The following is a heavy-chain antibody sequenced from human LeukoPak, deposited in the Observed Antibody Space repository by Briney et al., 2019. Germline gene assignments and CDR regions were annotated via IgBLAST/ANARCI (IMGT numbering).Heavy chain of an antibody. J-gene: IGHJ5*02. D-gene: IGHD2-8*01. CDR1: GYTLTELS. CDR2: FDPEDGET. CDR3: ATTKGPRMRFDP. Sequence: ASVNVSCKVSGYTLTELSMHWVRQAPGKGPEWMGGFDPEDGETIYAQKFQGRVTMTEDTSTDTAYMELSSLRSEDTAVYYCATTKGPRMRFDPWGQGTLVTVSS. V-gene: IGHV1-24*01.